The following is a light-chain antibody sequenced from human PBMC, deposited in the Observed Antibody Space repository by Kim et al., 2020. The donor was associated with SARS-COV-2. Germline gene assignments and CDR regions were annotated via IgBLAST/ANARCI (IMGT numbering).Light chain of an antibody. Sequence: QSVLTQPPSVSAAPRQKVTISCSGSSSNIGNNYVSWYQQLPGTAPKLLIYDNDKRPSGIPDRFSGSKSGTSATLGITGLQTGDEADYYCGTWDSSLTMVIFGGGTQLTVL. CDR1: SSNIGNNY. J-gene: IGLJ2*01. CDR3: GTWDSSLTMVI. V-gene: IGLV1-51*01. CDR2: DND.